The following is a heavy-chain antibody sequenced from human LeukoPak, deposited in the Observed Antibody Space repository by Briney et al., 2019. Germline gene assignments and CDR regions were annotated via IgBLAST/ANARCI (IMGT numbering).Heavy chain of an antibody. D-gene: IGHD2-8*01. J-gene: IGHJ4*02. V-gene: IGHV1-69*13. CDR2: IIPIFGTA. CDR3: AREGYCTNGVCYGDY. Sequence: SVSVSCTASGGTFSSYAISWVRQAPGQGPEWMGGIIPIFGTANYAQKFQGRVTITADESTSTAYMELSSLRSEDTAVYYCAREGYCTNGVCYGDYWGQGTLVTVSS. CDR1: GGTFSSYA.